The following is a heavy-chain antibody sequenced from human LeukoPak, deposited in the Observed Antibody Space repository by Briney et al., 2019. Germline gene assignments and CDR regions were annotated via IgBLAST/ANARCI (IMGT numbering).Heavy chain of an antibody. Sequence: ASVKVSCKASGYTFTTYYMHWVRQAPGQGLEWMGIITPSGGSTSYAQKFQGRVPMTRDTSTSTVYMELSSLRSEDTAVYYCARDGEVASSYGYYYYYMDVWGKGTTVTVSS. CDR1: GYTFTTYY. V-gene: IGHV1-46*01. D-gene: IGHD5-18*01. J-gene: IGHJ6*03. CDR2: ITPSGGST. CDR3: ARDGEVASSYGYYYYYMDV.